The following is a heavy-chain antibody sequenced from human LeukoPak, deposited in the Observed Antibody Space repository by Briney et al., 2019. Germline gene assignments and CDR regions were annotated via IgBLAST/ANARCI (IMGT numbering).Heavy chain of an antibody. D-gene: IGHD3-3*01. CDR1: GGSISSNTYY. CDR2: IYTTGST. Sequence: SQTLSLTCTVSGGSISSNTYYWSWIRQPAGKGLEWIGHIYTTGSTNYTPSLKSRVTISVDTSKNQFSLELSSVTAADTAVYYCARQDYDFWSGYPFDYWGQGTLVTVSS. CDR3: ARQDYDFWSGYPFDY. J-gene: IGHJ4*02. V-gene: IGHV4-61*09.